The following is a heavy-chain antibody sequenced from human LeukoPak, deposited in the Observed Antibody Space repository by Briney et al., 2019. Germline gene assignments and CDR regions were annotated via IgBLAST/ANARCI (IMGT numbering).Heavy chain of an antibody. CDR3: AKGAGSSGYYSPFDY. CDR1: GYTFTSYG. D-gene: IGHD3-22*01. V-gene: IGHV1-18*01. J-gene: IGHJ4*02. CDR2: ITTYNGNR. Sequence: GASVKVSCKASGYTFTSYGLSWVRQAPGQGLEWMGWITTYNGNRNYAQKFQGRVTMTTDTSTSTAYMELRSLRSDDTAVYYCAKGAGSSGYYSPFDYWGQGTLVTVSS.